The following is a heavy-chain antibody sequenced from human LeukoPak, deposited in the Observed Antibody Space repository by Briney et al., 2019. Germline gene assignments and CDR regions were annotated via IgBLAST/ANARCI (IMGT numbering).Heavy chain of an antibody. J-gene: IGHJ6*03. CDR2: INWNGGST. CDR1: GFTFDDYG. Sequence: AGGSLRLSCAASGFTFDDYGMSWVRQAPGKGLEWVSGINWNGGSTGYADSVKGRFTISRDNAKNSLYLQMNSLRAEDTALYYCAGDTEFRGVDYYYMDVWGKGTTVTVSS. V-gene: IGHV3-20*04. CDR3: AGDTEFRGVDYYYMDV. D-gene: IGHD3-10*01.